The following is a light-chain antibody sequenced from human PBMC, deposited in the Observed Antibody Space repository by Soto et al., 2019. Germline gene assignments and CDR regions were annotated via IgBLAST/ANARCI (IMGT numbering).Light chain of an antibody. CDR2: EVN. CDR3: SSYAGSNNYV. J-gene: IGLJ1*01. Sequence: QSALTQPASVSGSPGQSITISCTGTSSDVGFYNYVSWYQHHPGKAPQAVIYEVNKRPSGVPDRFSGSKSGNTASLTVSGLQAEDEGDYYCSSYAGSNNYVFGTGTKLTVL. CDR1: SSDVGFYNY. V-gene: IGLV2-8*01.